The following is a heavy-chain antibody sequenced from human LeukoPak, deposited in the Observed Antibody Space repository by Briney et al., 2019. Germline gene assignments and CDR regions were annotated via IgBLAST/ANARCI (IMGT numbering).Heavy chain of an antibody. J-gene: IGHJ4*02. CDR2: IYYTGST. CDR1: GGSISNYY. Sequence: SETLSLTCTVSGGSISNYYWNWIRQPPGKGLEFIGYIYYTGSTNYNPSLKSRVTMSVDTSKNQFSLNLRSVTPEDTAVYYCARGDFYYDGSFDYWGQGTLVTVSS. D-gene: IGHD3-3*01. V-gene: IGHV4-59*01. CDR3: ARGDFYYDGSFDY.